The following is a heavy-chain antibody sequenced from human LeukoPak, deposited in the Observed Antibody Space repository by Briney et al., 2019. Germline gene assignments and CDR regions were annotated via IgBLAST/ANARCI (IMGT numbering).Heavy chain of an antibody. J-gene: IGHJ6*02. V-gene: IGHV3-48*03. CDR2: ISSSGSTI. Sequence: GGSLRLSCAASGFTFSSYEMNWVRQAPGKGLEWVSYISSSGSTIYYADSVKGRFTISRDNAKNSLYLQMNSLRAEDTAVYYCARGLDYDFWSGYPYGMDVWGQRTTVTVSS. CDR1: GFTFSSYE. CDR3: ARGLDYDFWSGYPYGMDV. D-gene: IGHD3-3*01.